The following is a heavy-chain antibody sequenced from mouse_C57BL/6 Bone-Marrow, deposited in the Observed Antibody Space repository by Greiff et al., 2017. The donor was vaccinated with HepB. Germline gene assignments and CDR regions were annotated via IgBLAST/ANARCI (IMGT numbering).Heavy chain of an antibody. D-gene: IGHD2-2*01. CDR3: TRRRLPVYAMDY. V-gene: IGHV1-15*01. Sequence: VKLVESGAELVRPGASVTLSCKASGYTFTDYEMHWVKQTPVHGLEWIGAIDPETGGTAYNQKFKGKAILTADKSSSTAYMELRSLTSEDSAVYYCTRRRLPVYAMDYWGQGTSVTVSS. CDR1: GYTFTDYE. J-gene: IGHJ4*01. CDR2: IDPETGGT.